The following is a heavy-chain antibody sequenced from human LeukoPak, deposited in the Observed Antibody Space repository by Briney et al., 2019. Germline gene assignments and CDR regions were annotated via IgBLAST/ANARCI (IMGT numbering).Heavy chain of an antibody. J-gene: IGHJ4*02. CDR3: AKKGYYDGSGYYMYYFDH. V-gene: IGHV3-23*01. CDR2: ISGSGGTA. CDR1: GFTFSIYA. D-gene: IGHD3-22*01. Sequence: GGSLRLSCAASGFTFSIYAMSWVRQAPGKGLGWGSAISGSGGTAYYADSMKGRFTISRDNSKNTLYLQMNSLRAEDTAVYYCAKKGYYDGSGYYMYYFDHWGQGTLVTVSS.